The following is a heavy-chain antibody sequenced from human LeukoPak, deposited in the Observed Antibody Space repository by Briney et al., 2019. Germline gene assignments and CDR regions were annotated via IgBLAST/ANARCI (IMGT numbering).Heavy chain of an antibody. CDR3: ARPYSGYDFSAFDI. CDR2: INHSGST. Sequence: SETLSLTCAVYGGSFSGYYWSWIRQPPGKGLECIGEINHSGSTNYNPSLKSRVTISVDTSKNQFSLKLSSVTAADTAVYYCARPYSGYDFSAFDIWGQGTMVTVSS. D-gene: IGHD5-12*01. J-gene: IGHJ3*02. CDR1: GGSFSGYY. V-gene: IGHV4-34*01.